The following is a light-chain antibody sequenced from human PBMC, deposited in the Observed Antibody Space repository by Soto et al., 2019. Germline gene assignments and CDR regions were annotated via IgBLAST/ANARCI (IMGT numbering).Light chain of an antibody. CDR2: GAS. Sequence: EIVMTQSPATLSVSPGERATLSCRASQSVSSNLAWYQQKPGQAPRLLIYGASTRATGIPARFSGSGSGTEFTLTISSVQSEDCAVYYCQQYNNWPRTFGQGTKVEIK. V-gene: IGKV3-15*01. CDR3: QQYNNWPRT. CDR1: QSVSSN. J-gene: IGKJ1*01.